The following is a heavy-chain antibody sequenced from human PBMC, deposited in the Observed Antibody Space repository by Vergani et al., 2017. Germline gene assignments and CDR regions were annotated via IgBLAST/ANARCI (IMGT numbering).Heavy chain of an antibody. J-gene: IGHJ5*02. V-gene: IGHV3-66*02. CDR3: ARGNYYSSGTYVDP. D-gene: IGHD3-10*01. Sequence: LQLVESGGGLVQPGGSLRLSCAASGSTVSGNYMTWVRQAPGKVLEWVSHIFSGDETYYADSVQGRVTISRDASKNTLRLQMNNLRVEDTAVYYCARGNYYSSGTYVDPGRQGTLLSVSS. CDR1: GSTVSGNY. CDR2: IFSGDET.